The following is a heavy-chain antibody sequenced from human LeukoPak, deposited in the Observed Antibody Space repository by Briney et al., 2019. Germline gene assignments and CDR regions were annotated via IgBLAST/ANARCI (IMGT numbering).Heavy chain of an antibody. Sequence: ASVKVSCKTSGYTFTGYYIHWVRQAPGQGLEWMGWINPNNDDTNYAQKFQGRVTMTRDTSISTGYMELSRLTSDDTAVYYCARRGSGYGYDYWGQGTLVTVSS. J-gene: IGHJ4*02. CDR2: INPNNDDT. CDR1: GYTFTGYY. V-gene: IGHV1-2*02. D-gene: IGHD5-18*01. CDR3: ARRGSGYGYDY.